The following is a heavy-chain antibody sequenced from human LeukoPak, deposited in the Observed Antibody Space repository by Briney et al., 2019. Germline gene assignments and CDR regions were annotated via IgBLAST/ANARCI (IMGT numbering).Heavy chain of an antibody. V-gene: IGHV4-59*08. J-gene: IGHJ4*02. CDR3: ARLSSSGWYYFDY. Sequence: SETLSLTCTVSGGSISNYYWSWIRQPPGKGLESIGCIYYSGSTNYNPSLKSRVTISVDTSKNQFSLKLSSVTAADTAVYYCARLSSSGWYYFDYWGQGTLVTVSS. CDR2: IYYSGST. CDR1: GGSISNYY. D-gene: IGHD6-19*01.